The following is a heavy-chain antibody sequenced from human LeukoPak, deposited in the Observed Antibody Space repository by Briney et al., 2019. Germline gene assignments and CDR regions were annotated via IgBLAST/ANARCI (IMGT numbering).Heavy chain of an antibody. D-gene: IGHD6-19*01. Sequence: PGRSLRLSCAASGFTFSSYAMHWVRQAPGKGLEWVAVISYDGSNKYYADSVKGRFTISRDNSKNTLYLQMNSLRAEDTAVYYCARVVSPAVAASKGDYWGQGTLVTVPS. J-gene: IGHJ4*02. CDR2: ISYDGSNK. CDR3: ARVVSPAVAASKGDY. CDR1: GFTFSSYA. V-gene: IGHV3-30-3*01.